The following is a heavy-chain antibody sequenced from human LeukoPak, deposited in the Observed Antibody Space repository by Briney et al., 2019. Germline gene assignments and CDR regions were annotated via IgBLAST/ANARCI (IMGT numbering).Heavy chain of an antibody. D-gene: IGHD3-22*01. J-gene: IGHJ4*02. V-gene: IGHV1-69*06. CDR3: ARDHGPYYYDSSGTDY. CDR1: GGTFSSYA. Sequence: SVKVSCKASGGTFSSYAISWVRQAPGQGLDWMGRIIPIFGTANYAQKFQGRVTITADKSMSTAYMELSSLRSEDTAVYYCARDHGPYYYDSSGTDYWGQGTLVTVSS. CDR2: IIPIFGTA.